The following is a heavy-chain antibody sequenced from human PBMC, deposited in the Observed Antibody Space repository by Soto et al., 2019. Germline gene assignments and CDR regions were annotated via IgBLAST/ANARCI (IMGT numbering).Heavy chain of an antibody. Sequence: GWSLRLSCAASGFTFSSYWMSWVRQAPGKGLEWVANIKQDGSEKYYVDSVKGRFTISRDNAKNSLYLQMNSLRAEDTAVYYCARVVVTASMDVWGQGTTVTVSS. D-gene: IGHD2-21*02. V-gene: IGHV3-7*01. CDR2: IKQDGSEK. CDR1: GFTFSSYW. J-gene: IGHJ6*02. CDR3: ARVVVTASMDV.